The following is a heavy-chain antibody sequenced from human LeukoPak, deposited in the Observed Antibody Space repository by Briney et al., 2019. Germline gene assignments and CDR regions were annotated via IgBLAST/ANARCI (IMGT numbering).Heavy chain of an antibody. V-gene: IGHV3-7*01. CDR2: IKYDGSEK. CDR3: AREVQYDYGGRTAAFDI. CDR1: GFTFSSKW. D-gene: IGHD4-23*01. Sequence: GGSLRLSCAASGFTFSSKWMSWVRQAPGKGLEWAANIKYDGSEKYYVDSVKGRFTISRDNAKYSLYLQMNSLRAEDTAVYYCAREVQYDYGGRTAAFDIWGQGTMVTVSS. J-gene: IGHJ3*02.